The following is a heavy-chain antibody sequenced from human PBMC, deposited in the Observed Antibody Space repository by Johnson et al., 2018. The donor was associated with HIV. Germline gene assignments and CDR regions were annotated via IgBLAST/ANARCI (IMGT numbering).Heavy chain of an antibody. J-gene: IGHJ3*02. CDR1: GFTFDDYG. CDR2: INWNGGST. CDR3: AAWGGVGAGRAFDI. D-gene: IGHD1-26*01. V-gene: IGHV3-20*04. Sequence: VQLVESGGGVVRPGGSLRLSCAASGFTFDDYGMSWVRQAPGKGLEWVSGINWNGGSTGYADSVKGRFTISRDNAKNARYLQMNSMRAEDTALYYCAAWGGVGAGRAFDIWGQGTTVTVSS.